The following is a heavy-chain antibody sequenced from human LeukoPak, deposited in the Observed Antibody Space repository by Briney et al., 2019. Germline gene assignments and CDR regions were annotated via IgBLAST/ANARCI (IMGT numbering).Heavy chain of an antibody. J-gene: IGHJ6*02. CDR2: TSSSSGTI. Sequence: GGSLRLSCAASGFTFSTYSMHWVRQAPGKGLEWVSYTSSSSGTIYYADSVEGRFTISRDNAKNSLYLQMNSLRAEDTAVYYCARVRGDPYYGMDVWGQGTTVTVSS. V-gene: IGHV3-48*04. D-gene: IGHD3-10*01. CDR1: GFTFSTYS. CDR3: ARVRGDPYYGMDV.